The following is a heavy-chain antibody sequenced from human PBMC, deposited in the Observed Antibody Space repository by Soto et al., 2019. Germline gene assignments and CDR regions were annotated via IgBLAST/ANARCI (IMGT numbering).Heavy chain of an antibody. Sequence: QVQLVQSGAEVKKPGASVKVSCKASGYTFTSYDINWVRQATGQGLEWMGWMNPNSGNTGYAQKFQGRVTMTRNTSISTAYMEVSSLRSEDTAVYYCARGGVGFGELFAYYYYMDVWGKGTTVTVSS. V-gene: IGHV1-8*01. J-gene: IGHJ6*03. D-gene: IGHD3-10*01. CDR3: ARGGVGFGELFAYYYYMDV. CDR2: MNPNSGNT. CDR1: GYTFTSYD.